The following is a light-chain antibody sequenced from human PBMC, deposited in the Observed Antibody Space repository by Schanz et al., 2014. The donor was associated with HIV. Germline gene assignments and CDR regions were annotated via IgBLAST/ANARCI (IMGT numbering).Light chain of an antibody. CDR3: QQYGSSWT. V-gene: IGKV3-20*01. J-gene: IGKJ1*01. CDR2: AAS. Sequence: EIVLTQSPVILSLSPGERATLSCRASQTVSSNSLGWYQQKRGQVPRLLIYAASSRASGIPDRFSGSGSGADFTLTISGLEPEDFAVYYCQQYGSSWTFGQGTKVEIK. CDR1: QTVSSNS.